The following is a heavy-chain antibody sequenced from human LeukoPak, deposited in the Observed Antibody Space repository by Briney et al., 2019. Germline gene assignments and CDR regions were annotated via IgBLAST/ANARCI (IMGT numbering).Heavy chain of an antibody. D-gene: IGHD4-11*01. CDR1: GFTFSSYR. CDR3: AKDDGSTVTTYYFDY. J-gene: IGHJ4*02. Sequence: GGSLRLSCAASGFTFSSYRMNWVRQAPGKGLEWVSAISGSGGSTYYADSVKGRFTISRDNSKNTLYLQMNSLRAEDTAVYYCAKDDGSTVTTYYFDYWGQGTLVTVSS. CDR2: ISGSGGST. V-gene: IGHV3-23*01.